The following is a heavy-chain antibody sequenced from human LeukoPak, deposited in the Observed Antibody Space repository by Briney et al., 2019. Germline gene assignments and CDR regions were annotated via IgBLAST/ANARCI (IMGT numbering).Heavy chain of an antibody. V-gene: IGHV3-23*01. CDR3: AKDRLTVTFDY. D-gene: IGHD4-11*01. Sequence: GGSLRLSCAASGFTFSGHAMNWVRQAPGKGLEWVSAISGSGGSTYYADSVKGRFTISRDNSKNTLYLQMNSLRAEDTAVYYCAKDRLTVTFDYWGQGTLVTVSS. CDR2: ISGSGGST. CDR1: GFTFSGHA. J-gene: IGHJ4*02.